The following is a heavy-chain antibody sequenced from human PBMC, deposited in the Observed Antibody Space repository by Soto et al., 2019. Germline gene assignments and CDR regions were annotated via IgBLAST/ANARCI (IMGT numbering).Heavy chain of an antibody. CDR2: IQSGGPT. Sequence: PGGSLRLSCAASGFTVSSKYMSWVRQSPGKGLEWGSLIQSGGPTYYADSVKGRFTISRDTSENTLHLQMDSLRAEDTAVYYCVRHDFFFDDSASTGIHFHFRGKAITVTV. D-gene: IGHD1-26*01. V-gene: IGHV3-66*04. CDR1: GFTVSSKY. CDR3: VRHDFFFDDSASTGIHFHF. J-gene: IGHJ6*03.